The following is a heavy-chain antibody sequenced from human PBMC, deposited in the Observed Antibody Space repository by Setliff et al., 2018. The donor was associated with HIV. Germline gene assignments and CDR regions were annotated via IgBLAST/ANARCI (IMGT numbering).Heavy chain of an antibody. D-gene: IGHD3-9*01. CDR2: ISWDGYKT. V-gene: IGHV3-43*01. J-gene: IGHJ4*02. CDR3: ARDGAYNIFTGLVAFDY. CDR1: GFTFDDYT. Sequence: GGSLRLSCAASGFTFDDYTMHWVRQAPGKAPEWVSLISWDGYKTYYADSVEGRFTISRDNAKNSLYLQMNSLRAEDTAVYYCARDGAYNIFTGLVAFDYWGQGTLVTVS.